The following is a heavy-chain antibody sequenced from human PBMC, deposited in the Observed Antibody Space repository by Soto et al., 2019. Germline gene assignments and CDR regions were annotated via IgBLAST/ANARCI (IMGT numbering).Heavy chain of an antibody. CDR2: INGAGSST. Sequence: PGGSLRLSCAASGFTFSSYAMNWIRQAPGKGLVWVSRINGAGSSTNYADSVKGRFTISRDNAKNTLYLQMNSLRAEDTAVYYCAKDGDRTIFAPGGVFDPWGQGTLVTVSS. D-gene: IGHD3-3*01. CDR3: AKDGDRTIFAPGGVFDP. CDR1: GFTFSSYA. V-gene: IGHV3-23*01. J-gene: IGHJ5*02.